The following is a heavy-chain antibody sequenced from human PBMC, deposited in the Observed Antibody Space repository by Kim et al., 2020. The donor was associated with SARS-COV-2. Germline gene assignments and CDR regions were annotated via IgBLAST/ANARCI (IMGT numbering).Heavy chain of an antibody. Sequence: GGSLRLSCAASGFTFSSYAMSWVRQAPGKGLEWVSAISGSGGSTYYADSVKGRFTISRDNSKNTLYLQMNSLRAEDTAVYYCAKDGTYYYDSSGTAFDYWGQGTLVTVSS. D-gene: IGHD3-22*01. V-gene: IGHV3-23*01. J-gene: IGHJ4*02. CDR1: GFTFSSYA. CDR2: ISGSGGST. CDR3: AKDGTYYYDSSGTAFDY.